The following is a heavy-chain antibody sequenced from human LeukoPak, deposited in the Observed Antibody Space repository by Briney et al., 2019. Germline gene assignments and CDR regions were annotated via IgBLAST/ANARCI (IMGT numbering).Heavy chain of an antibody. Sequence: GGSLRLSCAASGFTFSNAWMSLVRQAPGKGLEWVGRIKSKTDGGTTDYAAPVKGRFTISRDDSKNTLYLQMNSLKTEDTAVYYCTTDRGDNDAFDIWGQGTMVTVSS. CDR2: IKSKTDGGTT. CDR1: GFTFSNAW. D-gene: IGHD4-17*01. V-gene: IGHV3-15*01. CDR3: TTDRGDNDAFDI. J-gene: IGHJ3*02.